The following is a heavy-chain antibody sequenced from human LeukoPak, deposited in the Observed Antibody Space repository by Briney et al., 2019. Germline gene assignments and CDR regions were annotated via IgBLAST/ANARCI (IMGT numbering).Heavy chain of an antibody. D-gene: IGHD4-17*01. CDR1: GFSLSTSGVG. CDR2: IYWDDDK. CDR3: AHRSMYGDYAPDRAFDI. J-gene: IGHJ3*02. V-gene: IGHV2-5*02. Sequence: SGPTLVNPTQTLTLTCTFSGFSLSTSGVGVGWIRQPPGKALEWLALIYWDDDKRYSPSLKSRLTITKDTSKNQVVLTMTNMDPVDTATYYCAHRSMYGDYAPDRAFDIWGQGTMVTVSS.